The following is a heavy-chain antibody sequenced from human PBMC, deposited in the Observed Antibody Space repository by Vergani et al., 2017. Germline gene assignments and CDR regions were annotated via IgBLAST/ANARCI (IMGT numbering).Heavy chain of an antibody. D-gene: IGHD3-16*01. J-gene: IGHJ5*02. CDR2: INHSGST. Sequence: QVQLQQWGAGLLKPSETLSLTCAVYGGSFSGYYWSWIRQPPGKGLEWIGEINHSGSTNYNPSLKIRVTISVDTSKNQFSLKLSSVTAADTAVYYCARVSRKSRGDFDPWGQGTLVTVSS. CDR3: ARVSRKSRGDFDP. CDR1: GGSFSGYY. V-gene: IGHV4-34*01.